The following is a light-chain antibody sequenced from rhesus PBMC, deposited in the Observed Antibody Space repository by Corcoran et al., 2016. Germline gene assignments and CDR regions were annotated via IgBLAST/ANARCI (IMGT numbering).Light chain of an antibody. Sequence: DIQMTQSPSSLSASLGDTVTISCRASQSVGSTLAWYQQRPGKAPKLLIYKASNLETGVPSRFSGRGSGTDFTVSISSLQSDDFATYYCQQYTNRPLTFGPGTTLDIK. CDR2: KAS. CDR3: QQYTNRPLT. CDR1: QSVGST. V-gene: IGKV1-22*01. J-gene: IGKJ3*01.